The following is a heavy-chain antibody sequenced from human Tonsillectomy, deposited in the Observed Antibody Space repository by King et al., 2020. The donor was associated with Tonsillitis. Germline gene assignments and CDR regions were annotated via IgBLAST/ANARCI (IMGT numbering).Heavy chain of an antibody. D-gene: IGHD1-26*01. CDR3: ARYVSGSLDF. V-gene: IGHV4-39*02. J-gene: IGHJ4*02. Sequence: VQLQESGPGVVKPSETLSLTCTVSGGSISSSDHYWAWIRQPPGKGLEWIGYMYYNKTIFSNPSLKTRITISTGTSENRFSLKLRSVTAADTAVYFCARYVSGSLDFWGQGALVTVSS. CDR1: GGSISSSDHY. CDR2: MYYNKTI.